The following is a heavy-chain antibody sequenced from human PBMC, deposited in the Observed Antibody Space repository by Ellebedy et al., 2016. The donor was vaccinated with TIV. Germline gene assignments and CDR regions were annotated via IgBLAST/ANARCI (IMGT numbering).Heavy chain of an antibody. D-gene: IGHD4-17*01. J-gene: IGHJ4*02. V-gene: IGHV1-3*01. CDR1: GYTFTGYY. Sequence: ASVKVSCKASGYTFTGYYMCWVRQAPGQRLEWMGWINAGNGNTKYSQKFQGRVTISRDTSASTAYMELSSLRSEDTAVYYCASSPTTVTLDYWGQGILVTVSS. CDR3: ASSPTTVTLDY. CDR2: INAGNGNT.